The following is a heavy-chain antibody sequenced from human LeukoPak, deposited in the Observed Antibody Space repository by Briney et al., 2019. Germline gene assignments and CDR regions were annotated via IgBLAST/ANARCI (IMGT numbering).Heavy chain of an antibody. CDR1: GGPFSSYG. CDR3: ARGLGYCGTTSCYSRFDP. V-gene: IGHV1-69*05. D-gene: IGHD2-2*02. J-gene: IGHJ5*02. Sequence: SVKVSCKASGGPFSSYGISWVRQAPGLGLEWMGGIIPILGTANYARKFQGRVTITTDESTSTVHMELSSLRSEETAVYYCARGLGYCGTTSCYSRFDPWGQGTLVTVSS. CDR2: IIPILGTA.